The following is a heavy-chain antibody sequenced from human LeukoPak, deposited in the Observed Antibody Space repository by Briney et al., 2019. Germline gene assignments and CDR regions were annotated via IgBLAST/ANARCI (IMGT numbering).Heavy chain of an antibody. Sequence: ASVKVSCKASGGTFSSYAISWVRQAPGQGLEWMGGIIPIFGTANYAQKFQGRVTITTDESTSTAYMELSSLRSEDTAVYYCARDYGGRYSSSWYHYFDYWGQGTLVTVSS. D-gene: IGHD6-13*01. CDR3: ARDYGGRYSSSWYHYFDY. CDR2: IIPIFGTA. J-gene: IGHJ4*02. CDR1: GGTFSSYA. V-gene: IGHV1-69*05.